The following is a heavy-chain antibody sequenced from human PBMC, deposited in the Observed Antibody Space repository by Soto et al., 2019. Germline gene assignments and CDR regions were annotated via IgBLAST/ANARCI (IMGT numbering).Heavy chain of an antibody. CDR1: SGSISSGSYY. CDR3: ARGGEIGSAPFFDY. Sequence: QVQLQESGPGLVKPSQTLSLTCTVSSGSISSGSYYWTWIRQHPGKGLEWIAYIYSRGSTYYNPSLMSRVTISVDTSKNQFSLKLSSMTAADTAVYYCARGGEIGSAPFFDYWGQGTLVTVSS. V-gene: IGHV4-31*03. CDR2: IYSRGST. J-gene: IGHJ4*02. D-gene: IGHD3-16*01.